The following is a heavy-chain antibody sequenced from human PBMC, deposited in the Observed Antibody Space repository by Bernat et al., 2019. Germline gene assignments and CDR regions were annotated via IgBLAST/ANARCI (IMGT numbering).Heavy chain of an antibody. J-gene: IGHJ4*02. Sequence: QVQVVESGGGVVQPGRSLRLSCEASKFTFSSYGMHWVRQAPGKGLEWVAVIWYDGSNENYADSVKGRFTISRDNSKNSLYLQMNSLRAEDTAVYYCAGVGRGTMVRGASTMYYFDYWGQGTLVTVSS. CDR2: IWYDGSNE. V-gene: IGHV3-33*01. D-gene: IGHD3-10*01. CDR1: KFTFSSYG. CDR3: AGVGRGTMVRGASTMYYFDY.